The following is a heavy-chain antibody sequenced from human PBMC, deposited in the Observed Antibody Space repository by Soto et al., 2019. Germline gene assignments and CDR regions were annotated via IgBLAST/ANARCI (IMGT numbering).Heavy chain of an antibody. CDR1: VGSVSSGSYY. CDR2: IYYSGST. V-gene: IGHV4-61*01. D-gene: IGHD6-13*01. CDR3: ARGRRSRYQHNWFEP. J-gene: IGHJ5*02. Sequence: NPSETLSLTCTVSVGSVSSGSYYCSWVGQPPWKGLEWIGYIYYSGSTNYNPSLKSRVTISVDTSKNQFSLKLSSVTAADTAVYYCARGRRSRYQHNWFEPLGQATQDNVS.